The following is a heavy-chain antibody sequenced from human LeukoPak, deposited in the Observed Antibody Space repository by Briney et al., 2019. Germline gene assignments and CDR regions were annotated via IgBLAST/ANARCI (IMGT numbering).Heavy chain of an antibody. CDR3: ARASAGFDY. D-gene: IGHD6-6*01. CDR1: GYTLTEVS. V-gene: IGHV1-18*01. J-gene: IGHJ4*02. CDR2: ISAYNGNT. Sequence: ASVKVSCKVSGYTLTEVSMHWVRQAPGKGLEWMGWISAYNGNTNYAQKLQGRVTMTTDTSTSTAYMELRSLRSEDTAVYYCARASAGFDYWGQGTLVTVSS.